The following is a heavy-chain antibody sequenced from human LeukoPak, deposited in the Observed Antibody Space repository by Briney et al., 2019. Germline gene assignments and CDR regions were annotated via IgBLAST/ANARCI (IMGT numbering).Heavy chain of an antibody. V-gene: IGHV3-7*01. D-gene: IGHD1-1*01. Sequence: GGSLRLSCATSGFSFSSHWMSWVRQAPGKGLEWVANIKQDGSEKYYVDSVKGRFTISRDNAKDSLYLQMNSLRAEDTAVYYCAREAVQATLYFFDYWGQGARVTVSS. CDR1: GFSFSSHW. CDR3: AREAVQATLYFFDY. CDR2: IKQDGSEK. J-gene: IGHJ4*02.